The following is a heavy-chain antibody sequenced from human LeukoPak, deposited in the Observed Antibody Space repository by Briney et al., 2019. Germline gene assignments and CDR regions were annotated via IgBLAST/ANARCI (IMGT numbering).Heavy chain of an antibody. Sequence: ASVKVSCKASGYTFTSYAMNWVRQAPGQGLEWMGWINPNSGGTNYAQKFQGRVTMTRDTSISTAYMELSRLRSDDTAVYYCARDRRSGSWDLNWFDPWGQGTLVTVSS. CDR2: INPNSGGT. J-gene: IGHJ5*02. D-gene: IGHD3-10*01. CDR3: ARDRRSGSWDLNWFDP. V-gene: IGHV1-2*02. CDR1: GYTFTSYA.